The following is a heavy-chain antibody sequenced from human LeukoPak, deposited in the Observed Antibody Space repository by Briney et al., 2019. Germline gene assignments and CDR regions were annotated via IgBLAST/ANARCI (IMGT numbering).Heavy chain of an antibody. D-gene: IGHD3-10*02. CDR2: ISSSGSTI. J-gene: IGHJ6*04. Sequence: GGSLRLSCAASGFTFSSYEMNWVRQAPGKGLKWVSYISSSGSTIYYADSVKGRFTISRDNAKNSLYLQMNSLRAEDTAVYYCAELGITMIGGVWGKGTTVTVSS. CDR1: GFTFSSYE. CDR3: AELGITMIGGV. V-gene: IGHV3-48*03.